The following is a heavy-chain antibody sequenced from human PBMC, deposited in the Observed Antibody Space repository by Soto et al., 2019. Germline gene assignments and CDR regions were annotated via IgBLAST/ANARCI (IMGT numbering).Heavy chain of an antibody. Sequence: ASVKVACKASGYSFTDYHIHWVRQAPGQGLEWLGRINPKSGGTSTAQKFQGWVTMTRDRSISTVYMELTRLRSDDTAVYFCARGHSTDCSNGGSSFFDNHEMDVGG. V-gene: IGHV1-2*04. CDR1: GYSFTDYH. CDR3: ARGHSTDCSNGGSSFFDNHEMDV. CDR2: INPKSGGT. J-gene: IGHJ6*02. D-gene: IGHD2-8*01.